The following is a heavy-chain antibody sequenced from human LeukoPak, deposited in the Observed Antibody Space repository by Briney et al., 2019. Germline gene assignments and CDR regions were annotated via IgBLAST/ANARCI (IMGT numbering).Heavy chain of an antibody. V-gene: IGHV4-39*01. CDR1: GGSISSSSYY. J-gene: IGHJ6*02. CDR3: ANPGYSYGYYYGMDV. D-gene: IGHD5-18*01. Sequence: SETLSLTCTVSGGSISSSSYYWGWIRQPPGKGLEWIGSIYYSGSTYYNPSLKSRVTISVDTSKNQFSLKLSSVTAADTAVYYCANPGYSYGYYYGMDVWGQGTTVTVSS. CDR2: IYYSGST.